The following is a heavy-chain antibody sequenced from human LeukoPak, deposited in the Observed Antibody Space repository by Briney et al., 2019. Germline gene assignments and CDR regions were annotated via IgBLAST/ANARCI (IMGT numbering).Heavy chain of an antibody. D-gene: IGHD3-16*02. J-gene: IGHJ4*02. Sequence: GGSLRLSCAASGFTFSSYGMHWVRQAPGKGLEWVAFIRYDGSNKYYADSVKGRFTISRDNSKNTLYLQMNSLKAEDTAVYYCAKSSIPRLGELSSYWGQGTLVTVSS. CDR3: AKSSIPRLGELSSY. CDR2: IRYDGSNK. V-gene: IGHV3-30*02. CDR1: GFTFSSYG.